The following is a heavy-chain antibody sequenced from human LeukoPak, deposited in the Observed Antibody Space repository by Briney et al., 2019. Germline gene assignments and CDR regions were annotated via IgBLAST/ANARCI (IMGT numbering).Heavy chain of an antibody. D-gene: IGHD4-17*01. CDR1: GGSISSYD. J-gene: IGHJ4*02. CDR2: IYSSGST. Sequence: SETLSLTCTVSGGSISSYDWSWIRQPPGKGLEWIGYIYSSGSTSYNPSLKSRVTMSIDTSKNQFSLKVKSVTAADTAVYYCARESNGDYFDYWGQGTLVTVSS. V-gene: IGHV4-59*01. CDR3: ARESNGDYFDY.